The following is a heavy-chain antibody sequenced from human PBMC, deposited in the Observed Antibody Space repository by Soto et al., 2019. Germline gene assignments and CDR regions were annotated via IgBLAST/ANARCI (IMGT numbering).Heavy chain of an antibody. J-gene: IGHJ4*02. Sequence: QVQLVQSGAEVKKPGASVKVSCKASGYTFPTYSMHWVRQAPGQGLEWMGVINPSGGGTSYAQNFQGRVTMTKDTSTSPVFMELSSLRSEDTAVYYCAKADGTYSRLVYWGQGSLVTVSS. CDR2: INPSGGGT. V-gene: IGHV1-46*01. CDR1: GYTFPTYS. D-gene: IGHD1-26*01. CDR3: AKADGTYSRLVY.